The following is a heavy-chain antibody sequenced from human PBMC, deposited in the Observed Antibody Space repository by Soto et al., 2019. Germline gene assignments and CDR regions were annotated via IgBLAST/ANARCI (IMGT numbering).Heavy chain of an antibody. V-gene: IGHV3-23*05. CDR3: ARAILGGTLHAFDI. CDR2: ISTASST. D-gene: IGHD3-3*01. Sequence: LRLSCTGSGFTFSAYAMSWVRQAPGKGLEWVSTISTASSTYYADSVKGRFTISRDNSRNTAYLQMSSLRAEDTALYYCARAILGGTLHAFDIWGQGTVVTVSS. CDR1: GFTFSAYA. J-gene: IGHJ3*02.